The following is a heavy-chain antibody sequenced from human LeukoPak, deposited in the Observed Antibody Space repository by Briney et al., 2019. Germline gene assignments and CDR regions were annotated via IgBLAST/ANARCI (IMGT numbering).Heavy chain of an antibody. CDR1: GGSISSSNW. CDR3: ARDLAAAGYNWFDP. D-gene: IGHD6-13*01. J-gene: IGHJ5*02. Sequence: PSETLSLTCAVSGGSISSSNWWRWVRQPPGKGLEWIGEIYHSGSTNYNPSLKSRVTISVDKSKNQFSLKLSSVTAADTAVYYCARDLAAAGYNWFDPWGQGTLVTVSS. V-gene: IGHV4-4*02. CDR2: IYHSGST.